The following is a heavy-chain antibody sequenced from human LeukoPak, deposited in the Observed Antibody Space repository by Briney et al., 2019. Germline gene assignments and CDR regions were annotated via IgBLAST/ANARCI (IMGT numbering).Heavy chain of an antibody. CDR1: GGSISSSSYY. D-gene: IGHD3-9*01. CDR2: IYYSGST. V-gene: IGHV4-39*07. J-gene: IGHJ4*02. Sequence: SETLSLTCTVSGGSISSSSYYWGWIRQPPGKGLEWIGSIYYSGSTNHNPSLKSRVTISVDTSKNQLSLKLSSVTAADTAVYYCARGGYYDILTGYLSGLDYWGQGTLVTVSS. CDR3: ARGGYYDILTGYLSGLDY.